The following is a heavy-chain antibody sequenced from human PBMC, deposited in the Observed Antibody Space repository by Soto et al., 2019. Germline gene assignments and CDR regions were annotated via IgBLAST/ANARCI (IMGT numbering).Heavy chain of an antibody. D-gene: IGHD6-13*01. CDR1: GFTFSDYG. CDR3: GREGQQLAQEKYYQFNCIDV. Sequence: ASVKVSCKASGFTFSDYGLSWVRQATGQPLEWMGWISGDNINSKYSQKFQGRLTMTTDTSTATASMELRSLTSDDTAVYYCGREGQQLAQEKYYQFNCIDVWGQGTTVTVSS. J-gene: IGHJ6*02. V-gene: IGHV1-18*01. CDR2: ISGDNINS.